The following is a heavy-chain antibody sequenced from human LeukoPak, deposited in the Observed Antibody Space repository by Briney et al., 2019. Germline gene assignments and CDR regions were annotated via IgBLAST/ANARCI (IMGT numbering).Heavy chain of an antibody. CDR3: ARDHSGFHFDY. V-gene: IGHV1-18*01. J-gene: IGHJ4*02. CDR2: IAVYNGIP. CDR1: GYSFDSFH. D-gene: IGHD3-10*01. Sequence: GPVKVSCKASGYSFDSFHIAWVRQAPGHGLEWMGWIAVYNGIPKYVEDLLGRITMTADTSTRTAYMELRGLTSDDTAVYYCARDHSGFHFDYWGQGTLVTVSS.